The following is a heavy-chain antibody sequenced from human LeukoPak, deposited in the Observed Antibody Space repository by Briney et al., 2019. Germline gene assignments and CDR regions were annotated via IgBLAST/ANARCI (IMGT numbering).Heavy chain of an antibody. CDR1: GGSISSYY. Sequence: SETLSLTCTVSGGSISSYYWSWVRQPPGQGLEWIGFIYYSGSTSYNPSLKSRVTISRDTSKNQFSLRLSSVTAADTAVYYCGRAQPFDSWGQGTLVTVSS. J-gene: IGHJ4*02. V-gene: IGHV4-59*01. CDR2: IYYSGST. CDR3: GRAQPFDS.